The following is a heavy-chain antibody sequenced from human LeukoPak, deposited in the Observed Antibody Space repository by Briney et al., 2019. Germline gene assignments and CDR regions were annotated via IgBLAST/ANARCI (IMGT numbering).Heavy chain of an antibody. D-gene: IGHD6-13*01. J-gene: IGHJ4*02. V-gene: IGHV3-53*04. Sequence: GGSLRLSCAASGFTVSSNYMSSVRQAPRKRREWGSVIYSGGSTYYANSAKGRFTISRHSSTNTLYLQMNSLRAEGTAVYYCARASWAAAAIENWGQGTLVTVSS. CDR3: ARASWAAAAIEN. CDR1: GFTVSSNY. CDR2: IYSGGST.